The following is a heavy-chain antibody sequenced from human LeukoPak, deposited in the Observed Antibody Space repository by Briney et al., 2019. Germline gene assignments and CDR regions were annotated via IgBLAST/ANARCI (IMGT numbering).Heavy chain of an antibody. CDR3: ARGFYSSGWYGYFQH. D-gene: IGHD6-19*01. J-gene: IGHJ1*01. Sequence: AASVKVSCKASGYTFTAYYIHWVRQAPGQGLEWMGVINPSGGSTSYAQKFQGRVTMTRDTSTSTVYMELSSLRSEDTAVYYCARGFYSSGWYGYFQHWGQGTLVTVSS. CDR1: GYTFTAYY. CDR2: INPSGGST. V-gene: IGHV1-46*01.